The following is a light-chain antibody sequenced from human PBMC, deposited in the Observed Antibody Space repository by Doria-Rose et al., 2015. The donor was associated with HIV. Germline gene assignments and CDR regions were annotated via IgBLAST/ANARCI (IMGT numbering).Light chain of an antibody. CDR3: QQYYSYPPT. CDR1: QDISNY. Sequence: TQSSSSLSASTGDRVTITCRASQDISNYLAWYQQKPGKAPKLLIYAASTLQSGVPSRFSGSGSGTDFTLTISYLQSEDFATYYCQQYYSYPPTFGQGTKVEVK. V-gene: IGKV1-8*01. J-gene: IGKJ1*01. CDR2: AAS.